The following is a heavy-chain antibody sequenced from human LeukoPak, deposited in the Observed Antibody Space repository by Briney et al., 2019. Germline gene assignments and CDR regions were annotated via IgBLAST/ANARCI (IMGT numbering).Heavy chain of an antibody. CDR1: GSSLRTSAMR. CDR3: AHMRRGWDLDY. V-gene: IGHV2-70*04. Sequence: GPTLVNPTQTLTLTCTVSGSSLRTSAMRVNWIRQPPVKALEWLALIDWDDEKFYNTSLKTRITISKDTSKNQVLLTMTNMDPVDTATYYCAHMRRGWDLDYWGQGILVTVSS. J-gene: IGHJ4*02. CDR2: IDWDDEK. D-gene: IGHD6-19*01.